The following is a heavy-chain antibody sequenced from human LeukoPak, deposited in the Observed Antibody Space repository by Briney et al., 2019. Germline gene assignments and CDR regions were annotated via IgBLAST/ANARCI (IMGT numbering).Heavy chain of an antibody. V-gene: IGHV4-59*08. CDR2: IHSSEGT. CDR1: GGSLNGYY. CDR3: SRHVYGEGMVV. D-gene: IGHD4-17*01. Sequence: SEPLSLTCTVSGGSLNGYYWGWIRQPPGKGLECIGYIHSSEGTAHSASLKSRLTISLDTPKNQFSLTLSSVTAADTAVYYCSRHVYGEGMVVWGKGTTVTVSS. J-gene: IGHJ6*04.